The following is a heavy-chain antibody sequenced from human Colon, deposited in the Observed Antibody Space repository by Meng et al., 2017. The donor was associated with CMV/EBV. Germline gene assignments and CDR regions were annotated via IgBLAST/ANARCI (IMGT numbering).Heavy chain of an antibody. CDR1: GFTFSTYW. CDR2: ISDSTRTI. V-gene: IGHV3-48*04. CDR3: AGGGMTSPFDY. J-gene: IGHJ4*02. D-gene: IGHD6-6*01. Sequence: GESLKISCAASGFTFSTYWMSWVRQAPGKGLEWVSYISDSTRTIWYADSVKGRFTVSRDNGKSLLYLHLNNVRPEDTAEYYCAGGGMTSPFDYWGQGTLVTVSS.